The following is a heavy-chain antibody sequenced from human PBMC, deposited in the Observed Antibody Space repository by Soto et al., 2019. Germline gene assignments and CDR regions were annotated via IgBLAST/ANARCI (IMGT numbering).Heavy chain of an antibody. V-gene: IGHV4-4*02. CDR1: GVSISSSNW. CDR3: TRRYCTNGVCYSRGWFDP. J-gene: IGHJ5*02. Sequence: PSEAVSVMSAVSGVSISSSNWGRWVRQPPGEGLEWIGEIYHSGSTDYNPSLKSRVTISVDKSKNQFSLKLSSVTAADTAVYYCTRRYCTNGVCYSRGWFDPWGQGTLVTVSS. CDR2: IYHSGST. D-gene: IGHD2-8*01.